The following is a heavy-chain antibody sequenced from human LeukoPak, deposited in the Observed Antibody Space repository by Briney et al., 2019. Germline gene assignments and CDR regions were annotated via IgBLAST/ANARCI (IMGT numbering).Heavy chain of an antibody. CDR2: IWYDGNRK. CDR3: ARDIDTSGHYFFDY. J-gene: IGHJ4*02. D-gene: IGHD3-22*01. CDR1: GFTFSRHW. V-gene: IGHV3-33*08. Sequence: PGGSLRLSCAASGFTFSRHWMYWVRQTPGRGLEWLAVIWYDGNRKYYADSVKGRFTIPRDTSTNTLYLHMNSLRAEDTALYYCARDIDTSGHYFFDYWSQGTLVTVSS.